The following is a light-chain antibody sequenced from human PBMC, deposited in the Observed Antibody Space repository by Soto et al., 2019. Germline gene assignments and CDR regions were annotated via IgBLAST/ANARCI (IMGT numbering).Light chain of an antibody. V-gene: IGKV3-15*01. CDR3: HQYDNFPALT. CDR2: AAT. CDR1: QSVGGN. Sequence: EIVMTQSPATLSVSPGERATLSCRASQSVGGNLAWYQQKPGQAPRLLIYAATTRATGVPARFSGSGSGSEFTLTISSLQSEDFAIYYCHQYDNFPALTFGQGTKLEIK. J-gene: IGKJ2*01.